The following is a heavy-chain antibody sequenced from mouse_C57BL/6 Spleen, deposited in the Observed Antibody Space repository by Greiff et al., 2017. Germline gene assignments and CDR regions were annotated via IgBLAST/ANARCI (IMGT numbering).Heavy chain of an antibody. J-gene: IGHJ1*03. CDR3: ARFYGSSPYWYFDV. Sequence: QVQLKQPGAELVRPGTSVKLSCKASGYTFTSYWMHWVKQRPGQGLEWIGVIDPSDSYTNYNQKFKGKATLTVDTSSSTAYMQLSSLTSEDSAVYYCARFYGSSPYWYFDVWGTGTTVTVSS. D-gene: IGHD1-1*01. CDR2: IDPSDSYT. V-gene: IGHV1-59*01. CDR1: GYTFTSYW.